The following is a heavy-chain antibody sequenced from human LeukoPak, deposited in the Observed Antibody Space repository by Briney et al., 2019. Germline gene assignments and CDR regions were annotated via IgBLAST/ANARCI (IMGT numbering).Heavy chain of an antibody. CDR2: IYYSGST. D-gene: IGHD5-18*01. CDR3: ARVGYSYGYDYFDY. CDR1: GGSISSYY. V-gene: IGHV4-59*01. Sequence: SETLSLTCTVSGGSISSYYWSWIRQPPGKGLEWIGYIYYSGSTNYNPSLKSRVTISVDTSKNQFSLKLSSVTAADTAVYYCARVGYSYGYDYFDYWGQGTLVTVSS. J-gene: IGHJ4*02.